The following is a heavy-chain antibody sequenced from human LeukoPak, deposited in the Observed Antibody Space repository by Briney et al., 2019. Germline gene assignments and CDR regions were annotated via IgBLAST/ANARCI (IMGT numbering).Heavy chain of an antibody. V-gene: IGHV3-43*01. CDR2: ISRNGAVT. D-gene: IGHD3-10*01. CDR1: GLIFDDYT. Sequence: GGSLRLSCAASGLIFDDYTMHWVRQAPGKGLEWVSLISRNGAVTKYADSVRGRFTVSRDNAKNTLYLQMNSLRAVDTAVYYCAKCWGSGSYFDVDYYMDVWGKGTTVTVSS. J-gene: IGHJ6*03. CDR3: AKCWGSGSYFDVDYYMDV.